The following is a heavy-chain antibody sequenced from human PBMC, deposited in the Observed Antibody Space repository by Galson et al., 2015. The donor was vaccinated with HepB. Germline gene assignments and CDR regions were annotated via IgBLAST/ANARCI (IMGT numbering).Heavy chain of an antibody. CDR3: ARQIAVAYNYFDY. J-gene: IGHJ4*02. V-gene: IGHV4-34*01. CDR1: GGSYSGYY. CDR2: INHSGST. D-gene: IGHD6-19*01. Sequence: LSLTCAVYGGSYSGYYWSWIRQPPGKGLEWIGEINHSGSTNYNPSLKSRVTISVDTSKNQFSLKLSSVTAADTAVYYCARQIAVAYNYFDYWGQGTLVTVSS.